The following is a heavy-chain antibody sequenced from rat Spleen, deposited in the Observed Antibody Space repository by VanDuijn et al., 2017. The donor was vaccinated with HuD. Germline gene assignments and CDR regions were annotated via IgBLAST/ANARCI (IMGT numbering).Heavy chain of an antibody. CDR1: GFTFSNYY. V-gene: IGHV5-20*01. CDR2: ISYDGGST. J-gene: IGHJ2*01. CDR3: TTGRNNSFDY. Sequence: EVQLVESGGGLVQPGRSMKLSCAASGFTFSNYYMAWVRQAPTKGLEWVAYISYDGGSTYYRDPVKGRFTISRDNAKSTLYLQMDSLRSEDTATYYCTTGRNNSFDYWGQGVMVTVSS. D-gene: IGHD1-10*01.